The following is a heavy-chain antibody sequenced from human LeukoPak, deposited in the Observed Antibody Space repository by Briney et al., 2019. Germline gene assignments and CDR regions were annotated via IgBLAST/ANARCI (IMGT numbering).Heavy chain of an antibody. CDR1: GFTFTNAW. Sequence: GGSLRLSCVASGFTFTNAWMNWVRQAPGKGLEWVSGISESGGSAYYADSVKGRFTSSRDNSKNTLYLQMNNLRAEDTAAYYCAKGSFWGQGTLVTVSS. CDR2: ISESGGSA. D-gene: IGHD3-10*01. CDR3: AKGSF. J-gene: IGHJ4*02. V-gene: IGHV3-23*01.